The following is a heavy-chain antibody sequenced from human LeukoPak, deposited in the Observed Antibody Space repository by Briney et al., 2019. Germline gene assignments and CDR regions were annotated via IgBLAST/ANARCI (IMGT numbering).Heavy chain of an antibody. J-gene: IGHJ5*02. V-gene: IGHV1-69*05. CDR3: ARMLSGSYYSWFDP. CDR2: VIPIFGTA. CDR1: GGTFSSYA. D-gene: IGHD1-26*01. Sequence: SVKVSCKASGGTFSSYAISWVRQAPGQGLEWMGGVIPIFGTANYAQKFQGRVTITTDESTSTAYMELSSLRSEDTAVYYCARMLSGSYYSWFDPWGQGTLVTVSS.